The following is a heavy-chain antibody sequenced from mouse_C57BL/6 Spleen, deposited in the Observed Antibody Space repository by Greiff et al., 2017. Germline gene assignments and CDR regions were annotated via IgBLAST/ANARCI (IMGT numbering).Heavy chain of an antibody. Sequence: VQLKESGPELVKPGASVKMSCKASGYTFTDYNMHWVKQSHGKSLEWIGYINPNNGGTSYNQKFKGKATLTVNKSSSTAYMELRSLTSEDSAVYYCAYDGYYLYWYFDVWGTGTTVTVSS. CDR2: INPNNGGT. J-gene: IGHJ1*03. V-gene: IGHV1-22*01. CDR1: GYTFTDYN. CDR3: AYDGYYLYWYFDV. D-gene: IGHD2-3*01.